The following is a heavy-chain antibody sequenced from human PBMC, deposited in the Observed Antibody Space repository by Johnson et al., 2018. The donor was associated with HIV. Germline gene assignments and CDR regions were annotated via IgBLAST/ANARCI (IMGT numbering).Heavy chain of an antibody. CDR1: GFTFSIYG. D-gene: IGHD4-17*01. V-gene: IGHV3-NL1*01. J-gene: IGHJ3*02. CDR3: AKDQYRKLTTVAGI. CDR2: INWNGGST. Sequence: QVQLVESGGGVVQPGRSLRLSCAASGFTFSIYGMHWVRQAPGKGLEWLSDINWNGGSTGYADTVQGRFTISRDNAKNKLYLQINSLRAEDTAVYYCAKDQYRKLTTVAGIWGQGTMVTVSS.